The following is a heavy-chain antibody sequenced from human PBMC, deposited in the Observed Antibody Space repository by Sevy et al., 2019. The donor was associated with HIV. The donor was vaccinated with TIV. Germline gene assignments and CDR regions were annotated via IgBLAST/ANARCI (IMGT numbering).Heavy chain of an antibody. D-gene: IGHD3-9*01. CDR1: GASLSSGDYY. J-gene: IGHJ4*02. CDR2: IYYSGST. CDR3: ARDPGHYDILTGYYMPHFFDY. V-gene: IGHV4-30-4*01. Sequence: SETLSLTCTVSGASLSSGDYYWSWIRQLPGKGLEWIGYIYYSGSTYYNPSLKSRLTISVDMSKNQFYLRLSSVTATDTAVYYCARDPGHYDILTGYYMPHFFDYWGQGILVTVSS.